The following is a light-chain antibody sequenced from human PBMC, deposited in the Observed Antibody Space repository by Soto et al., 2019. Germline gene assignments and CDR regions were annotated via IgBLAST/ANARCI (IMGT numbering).Light chain of an antibody. V-gene: IGLV2-14*01. J-gene: IGLJ1*01. CDR2: EVT. CDR3: SSYTSSGTVVV. CDR1: SSDVGGYKY. Sequence: QSAPTQPASVSGSPGQSITISCTGTSSDVGGYKYVSWYQHHPGKAPKLMIYEVTNRPSGVSDRFSGSKSGNTASLTISGLQAEDEADYYCSSYTSSGTVVVFGTGTKVTVL.